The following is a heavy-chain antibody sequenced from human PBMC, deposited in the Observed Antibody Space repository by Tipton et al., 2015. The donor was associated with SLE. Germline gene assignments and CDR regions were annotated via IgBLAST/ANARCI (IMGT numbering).Heavy chain of an antibody. CDR1: GFSFSSYG. CDR3: ARRVIATDFAY. CDR2: INSDGSST. Sequence: SLRLSCAASGFSFSSYGMHWVRQAPGKRLVWVSRINSDGSSTSYADSVKGRFTISRDNAKNTLFLHMNSLRAEDTAVYYCARRVIATDFAYWGQGTLVTVSS. J-gene: IGHJ4*02. V-gene: IGHV3-74*01. D-gene: IGHD2-21*01.